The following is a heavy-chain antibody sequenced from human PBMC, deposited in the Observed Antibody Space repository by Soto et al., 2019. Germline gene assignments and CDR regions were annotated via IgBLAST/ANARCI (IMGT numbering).Heavy chain of an antibody. Sequence: LRLSCAASGFTFSNYWMNWVRQAPGDGLEWVANIKEDGSEKYFVDSAKGRFTISRDNDKNSLYLQMNSLRAEDTAVYYCARDLGRTAAGYCYYYAMDVWGQGTTVTVSS. D-gene: IGHD2-2*01. CDR2: IKEDGSEK. CDR1: GFTFSNYW. CDR3: ARDLGRTAAGYCYYYAMDV. V-gene: IGHV3-7*01. J-gene: IGHJ6*02.